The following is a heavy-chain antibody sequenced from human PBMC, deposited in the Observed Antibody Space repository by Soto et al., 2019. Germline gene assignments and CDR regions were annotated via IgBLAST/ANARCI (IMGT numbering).Heavy chain of an antibody. CDR2: ICHSGNT. J-gene: IGHJ5*02. D-gene: IGHD3-10*01. CDR3: ARVWFGESRWFVP. CDR1: GGSITIGGYC. V-gene: IGHV4-30-2*01. Sequence: SETLSLTCTVSGGSITIGGYCWSWIRQPPGQGLEWIGYICHSGNTYYNPSLKSRVTTSLDRSKNQFSLNLSSVTAADTAVYYCARVWFGESRWFVPWGQGTLVTVSS.